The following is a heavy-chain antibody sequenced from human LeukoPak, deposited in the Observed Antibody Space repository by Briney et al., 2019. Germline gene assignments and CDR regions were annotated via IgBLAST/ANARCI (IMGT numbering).Heavy chain of an antibody. CDR1: ALTFSDYS. J-gene: IGHJ3*02. D-gene: IGHD3-22*01. CDR3: AKYYDRHAFDI. CDR2: ISSSGSTI. V-gene: IGHV3-48*04. Sequence: GGSLRLSCAASALTFSDYSMNWVRQAPGKGLEWVPYISSSGSTIYYADSVKGRFTISRDNAKNSLYLQMNSLRAEDTAVYYCAKYYDRHAFDIWGQGTMVTVSS.